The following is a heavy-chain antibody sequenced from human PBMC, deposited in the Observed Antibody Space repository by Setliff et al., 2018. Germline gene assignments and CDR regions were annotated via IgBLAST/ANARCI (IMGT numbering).Heavy chain of an antibody. D-gene: IGHD6-19*01. CDR2: IKSNVDFGTT. CDR3: ILIGSSADAFDI. V-gene: IGHV3-15*01. J-gene: IGHJ3*02. CDR1: GFTFSNAW. Sequence: GGSLRLSCAASGFTFSNAWMSWVRQDPGKGLEWVGRIKSNVDFGTTDYAAPVRGRFTISRDDSKNTAYLQMNSLKTEDTAVYYCILIGSSADAFDIWGQGTMVTVSS.